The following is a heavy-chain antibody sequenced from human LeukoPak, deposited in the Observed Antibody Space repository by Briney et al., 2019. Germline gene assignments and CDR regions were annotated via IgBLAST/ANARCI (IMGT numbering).Heavy chain of an antibody. Sequence: GGSLRLSCAASGFTFSNSIIHWVRQAPGKGLEWVAVTTTDGNLKIYTDSVKGRFTISRDNSKNTLFLHMNSLRAEDTAVYSCAKGYYGSGSYGWFDYWGQGTLVTVSS. J-gene: IGHJ4*02. CDR1: GFTFSNSI. V-gene: IGHV3-30*04. CDR3: AKGYYGSGSYGWFDY. D-gene: IGHD3-10*01. CDR2: TTTDGNLK.